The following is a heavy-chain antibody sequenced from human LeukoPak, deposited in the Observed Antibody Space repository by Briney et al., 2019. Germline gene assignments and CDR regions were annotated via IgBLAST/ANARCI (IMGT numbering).Heavy chain of an antibody. CDR3: ARGLYDFWSGRNWFDP. CDR2: IIPIFGTA. Sequence: SVKVSCKASGGTFSSYAISWVRQAPGQGLECIGGIIPIFGTANYAQKFQGRVTITADESTSTAYMELSSLRSEDTAVYYCARGLYDFWSGRNWFDPWGQGTLVTVSS. CDR1: GGTFSSYA. D-gene: IGHD3-3*01. J-gene: IGHJ5*02. V-gene: IGHV1-69*13.